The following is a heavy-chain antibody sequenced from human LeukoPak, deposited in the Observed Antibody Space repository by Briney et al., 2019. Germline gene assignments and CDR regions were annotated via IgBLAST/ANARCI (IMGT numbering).Heavy chain of an antibody. Sequence: GRSLRLSCAASGFTFSSYSMNWVCQAPGKGLEWVSSISSTSSYIYYADSVKVRLTISRDNAKNSLFLQMNNLRAEDTTLYYCARDTATVTDYWGQGTLVSVSS. D-gene: IGHD5-18*01. CDR3: ARDTATVTDY. CDR2: ISSTSSYI. J-gene: IGHJ4*02. CDR1: GFTFSSYS. V-gene: IGHV3-21*01.